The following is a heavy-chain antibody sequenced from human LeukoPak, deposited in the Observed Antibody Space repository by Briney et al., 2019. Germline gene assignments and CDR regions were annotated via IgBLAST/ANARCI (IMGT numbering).Heavy chain of an antibody. CDR2: INWNGGST. V-gene: IGHV3-20*04. D-gene: IGHD2-2*01. CDR3: GREGRGNSTVFDY. CDR1: GFTFDDYG. J-gene: IGHJ4*02. Sequence: GGSLRLSCAASGFTFDDYGRSWVRQAPGKGLEWVSGINWNGGSTGYADSVKGRFTISRDNAKDSLYLQMNSLRAEDTALYYWGREGRGNSTVFDYGAREPLATVSS.